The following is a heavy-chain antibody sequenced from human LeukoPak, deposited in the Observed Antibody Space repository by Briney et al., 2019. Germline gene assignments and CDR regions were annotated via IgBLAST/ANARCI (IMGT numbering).Heavy chain of an antibody. CDR1: GFTFDDYA. D-gene: IGHD5-18*01. V-gene: IGHV3-43D*03. Sequence: SGGSLRLSCAASGFTFDDYAMHWVRQAPGKGLEWVSLINWDGSSIYYAASLKGRFTSSRDNSKSSLYLQMNSLRVEDIALYYCAKGSGYSYFDYWGQGTLVTVSS. CDR2: INWDGSSI. CDR3: AKGSGYSYFDY. J-gene: IGHJ4*02.